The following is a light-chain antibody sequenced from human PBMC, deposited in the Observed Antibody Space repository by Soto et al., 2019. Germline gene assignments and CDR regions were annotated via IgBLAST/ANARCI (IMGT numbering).Light chain of an antibody. CDR2: EVS. J-gene: IGLJ2*01. Sequence: QSALTQPASVSGSPGQSITISCTGTSSDVGGYNYVSWYQQHPGKAPKLMIYEVSNRPSGVSNRFSGSKSGNTASLTISGLQAEDEADCYCSSYTSSSTLPFGGGTKLTVL. V-gene: IGLV2-14*01. CDR3: SSYTSSSTLP. CDR1: SSDVGGYNY.